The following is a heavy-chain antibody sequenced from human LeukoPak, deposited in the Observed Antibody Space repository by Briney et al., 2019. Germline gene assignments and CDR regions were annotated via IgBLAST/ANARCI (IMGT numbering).Heavy chain of an antibody. D-gene: IGHD6-25*01. V-gene: IGHV4-59*01. CDR3: ARARQISHNFDA. Sequence: SETLSLTCTVSGGSISSYYWNWIRQPAGEGPEWIVCVYHSGNTYYSDSFKDNPSLKSRVTISVHTARNQFSLRLHSVSAADTAVYYCARARQISHNFDAWGQGTLVTVSS. CDR1: GGSISSYY. J-gene: IGHJ4*02. CDR2: VYHSGNTYYSDSF.